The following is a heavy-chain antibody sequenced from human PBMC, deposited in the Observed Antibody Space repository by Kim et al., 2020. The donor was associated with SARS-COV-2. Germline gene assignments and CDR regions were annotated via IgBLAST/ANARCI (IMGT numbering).Heavy chain of an antibody. CDR1: GFTFSDYE. CDR2: ISGSGKTT. D-gene: IGHD3-3*01. J-gene: IGHJ6*02. Sequence: GGSLRLSCVASGFTFSDYEMNWVRQSPGMGLEWVSFISGSGKTTHYADSAKGRFTISRDNAKNSLYLELNTLRAEDTDVYYCTRDLQMTRAIFPNFSGMDLWGQGTTVIVSS. CDR3: TRDLQMTRAIFPNFSGMDL. V-gene: IGHV3-48*03.